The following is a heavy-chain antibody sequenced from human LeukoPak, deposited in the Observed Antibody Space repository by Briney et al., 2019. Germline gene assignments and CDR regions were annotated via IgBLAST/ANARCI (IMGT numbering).Heavy chain of an antibody. D-gene: IGHD2-21*01. J-gene: IGHJ1*01. CDR2: MNPNSGNT. CDR3: AKAELDCGGDCRQEYFQH. V-gene: IGHV1-8*01. CDR1: GYTFTSYD. Sequence: ASVRVSCKASGYTFTSYDINWVRQATGQGLEWMGWMNPNSGNTGYAQKFQGRVTITTDESTSTAYMELSSLRSEDTAVYYCAKAELDCGGDCRQEYFQHWGQGTLVTVSS.